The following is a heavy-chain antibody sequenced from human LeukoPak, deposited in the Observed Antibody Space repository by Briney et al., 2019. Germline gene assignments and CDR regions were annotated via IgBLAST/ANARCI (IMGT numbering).Heavy chain of an antibody. V-gene: IGHV3-11*06. CDR2: ISSSSSYT. CDR3: AREACSGGSCYYKNNWLDP. CDR1: GFTFSDYY. J-gene: IGHJ5*02. D-gene: IGHD2-15*01. Sequence: GGSLRLSCAASGFTFSDYYMSWIRQAPGKGLEWVSYISSSSSYTNYADSVKGRFTISRDNAKNSLYLQMNSLRAEDTAVYYCAREACSGGSCYYKNNWLDPWGQGTLVTVSS.